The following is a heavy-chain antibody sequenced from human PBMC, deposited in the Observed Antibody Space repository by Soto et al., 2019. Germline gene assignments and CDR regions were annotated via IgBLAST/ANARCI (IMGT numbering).Heavy chain of an antibody. Sequence: GGSLRLSCAASGFTFSSYAMSWVRQAPGKGLEWVSAISGSGGSTYYADSVKGRCTISRDNSKDTLYLQMNSLRAEDTVVYYCARGDYYDSSGPFSDAFDIWGRGTMVTVSS. V-gene: IGHV3-23*01. D-gene: IGHD3-22*01. CDR2: ISGSGGST. CDR1: GFTFSSYA. J-gene: IGHJ3*02. CDR3: ARGDYYDSSGPFSDAFDI.